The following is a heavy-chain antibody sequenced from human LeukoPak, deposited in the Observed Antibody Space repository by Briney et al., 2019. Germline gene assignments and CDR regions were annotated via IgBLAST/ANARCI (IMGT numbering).Heavy chain of an antibody. CDR1: GYTLTELS. CDR2: FDPEDGET. V-gene: IGHV1-24*01. J-gene: IGHJ4*02. Sequence: ASVKVSCKVSGYTLTELSMHWVRQAPGKGLEWMGGFDPEDGETIYAQKFQGRVTMTEDTSTDTAYMELSSLRSEDTAVYYCARTGSGWYHFDYWGQGTLVTVSS. CDR3: ARTGSGWYHFDY. D-gene: IGHD6-19*01.